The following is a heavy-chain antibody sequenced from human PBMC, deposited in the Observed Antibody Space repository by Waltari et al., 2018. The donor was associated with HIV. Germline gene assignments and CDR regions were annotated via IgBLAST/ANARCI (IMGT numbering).Heavy chain of an antibody. J-gene: IGHJ6*02. V-gene: IGHV3-74*01. CDR3: ARGQYYSMDV. CDR1: GFTFSSYW. Sequence: EVQLVESGGGFVQPVGSLRLSCSASGFTFSSYWLPWVRQAPGKGLVWVSGINRDGSTIRYADSVKGRFTISRDNAKNTLYLQMNSLRAEDTALYYCARGQYYSMDVWGQGTTVTVSS. D-gene: IGHD3-10*01. CDR2: INRDGSTI.